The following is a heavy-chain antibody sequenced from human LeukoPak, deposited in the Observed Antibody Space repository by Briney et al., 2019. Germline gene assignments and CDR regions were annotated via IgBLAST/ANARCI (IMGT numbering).Heavy chain of an antibody. CDR2: ISSSSSYI. V-gene: IGHV3-21*04. J-gene: IGHJ3*01. D-gene: IGHD1-26*01. CDR1: GFIFYSYS. Sequence: GGSLRLSCAASGFIFYSYSMNWVRQAPGKGLEWVSSISSSSSYIYYADSVKGRFTISRDNAKNSLYLQMNSLRVEDTALYYCAKDRGGSSELGDAFDVWGRGTMVRVSS. CDR3: AKDRGGSSELGDAFDV.